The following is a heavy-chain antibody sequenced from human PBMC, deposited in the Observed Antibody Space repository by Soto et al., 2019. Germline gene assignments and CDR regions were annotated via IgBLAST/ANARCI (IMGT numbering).Heavy chain of an antibody. CDR2: INWNGGST. V-gene: IGHV3-20*04. D-gene: IGHD3-22*01. Sequence: GGSLRLSCAASGFTFDDYGMSWVRQAPGKGLEWVSGINWNGGSTGYADSVKGRFTISRDNAKNSLYLQMNSLRAEDTALYYCARGVDYYDSSGREYWGQGTLVTVSS. J-gene: IGHJ4*02. CDR1: GFTFDDYG. CDR3: ARGVDYYDSSGREY.